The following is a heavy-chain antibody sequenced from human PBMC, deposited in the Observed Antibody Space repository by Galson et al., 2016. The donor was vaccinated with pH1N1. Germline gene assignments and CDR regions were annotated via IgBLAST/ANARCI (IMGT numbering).Heavy chain of an antibody. CDR1: GYSFTSYW. CDR2: IFPGDSDT. D-gene: IGHD2-21*01. CDR3: ARSPADPGYSYYYMDV. Sequence: QSGAEVTKPGESLKISCKGSGYSFTSYWIGWVRQMPGKGLEWMGIIFPGDSDTRYSPSFQGQVTISADKSISPAYRQWNSLRASDTAMYYCARSPADPGYSYYYMDVWGKGTTVSVSS. V-gene: IGHV5-51*03. J-gene: IGHJ6*03.